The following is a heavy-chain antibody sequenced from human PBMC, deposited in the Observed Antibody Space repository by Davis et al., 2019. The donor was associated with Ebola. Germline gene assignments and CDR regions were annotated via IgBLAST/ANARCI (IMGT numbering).Heavy chain of an antibody. D-gene: IGHD4-23*01. CDR3: ATGQRWDFDY. J-gene: IGHJ4*02. Sequence: ASVKVSCRASGYTLDTYGVTWVRQAPGQGLEWMGWISAFNGNTKYAQKLQDRVTMTTDTSTATAYMELRSLRSDDTAVYYCATGQRWDFDYWGQGTPVTVPS. CDR1: GYTLDTYG. V-gene: IGHV1-18*04. CDR2: ISAFNGNT.